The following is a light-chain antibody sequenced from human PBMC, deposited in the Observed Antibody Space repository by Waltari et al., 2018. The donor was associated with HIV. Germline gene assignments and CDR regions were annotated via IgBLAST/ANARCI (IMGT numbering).Light chain of an antibody. V-gene: IGKV3-20*01. J-gene: IGKJ4*01. CDR2: GAS. CDR1: QSVNNNF. CDR3: QQYSNLPLT. Sequence: EIVLTQSPGTLSLSPGERAALSCIASQSVNNNFLVWFQQKPGQAPTLLIYGASRRATGIPDRFTGSGSGTDFTLIINRLEPEDFAVYYCQQYSNLPLTFGGGTKVEIK.